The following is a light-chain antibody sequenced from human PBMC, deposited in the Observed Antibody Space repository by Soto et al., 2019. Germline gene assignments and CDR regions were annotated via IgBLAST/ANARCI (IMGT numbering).Light chain of an antibody. J-gene: IGKJ1*01. Sequence: EIVLTQSPGTLSLSQGEGATLSCRASQSVNSNYFAWYQQKPGQAPRLLIYGASSRATGIPDRFSGSGSGTDFTLTISRLEPEDFAVYYCQQYGSSPWTFGQGTKVETK. CDR2: GAS. CDR3: QQYGSSPWT. CDR1: QSVNSNY. V-gene: IGKV3-20*01.